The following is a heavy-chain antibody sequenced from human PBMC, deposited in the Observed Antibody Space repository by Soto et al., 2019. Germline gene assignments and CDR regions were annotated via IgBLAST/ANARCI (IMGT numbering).Heavy chain of an antibody. CDR3: AKVGRNYDFWSGYSWWYFDY. V-gene: IGHV3-9*01. Sequence: GGSLRLSCAASGFTFDDYAMHWVRQAPGKGLEWVSGISWNSGSIGYADSVKGRFTISRDNAKNSLYLQMNSLRAEDTALYYCAKVGRNYDFWSGYSWWYFDYWGQGTLVTVSS. CDR1: GFTFDDYA. CDR2: ISWNSGSI. J-gene: IGHJ4*02. D-gene: IGHD3-3*01.